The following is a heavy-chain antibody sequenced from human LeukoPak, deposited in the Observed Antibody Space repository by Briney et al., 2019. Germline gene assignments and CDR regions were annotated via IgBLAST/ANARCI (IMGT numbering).Heavy chain of an antibody. J-gene: IGHJ4*02. V-gene: IGHV3-48*03. CDR2: ISDSVSTI. Sequence: GGSLRLSCAASGFTFSSYEMNWVRQAPGKGLEWVSYISDSVSTIYYADAVKGRFTISRDNAKNSLYLQMNSLRAEDTALYYCAKDIDGSASFVDYWGQGTLVTVSS. CDR3: AKDIDGSASFVDY. D-gene: IGHD3-10*01. CDR1: GFTFSSYE.